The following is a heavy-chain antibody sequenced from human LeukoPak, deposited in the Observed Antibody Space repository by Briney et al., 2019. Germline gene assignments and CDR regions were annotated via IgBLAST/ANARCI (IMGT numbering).Heavy chain of an antibody. V-gene: IGHV4-39*01. CDR2: IYYTGIT. Sequence: PSETLSLTCTVSGGSTSSSTYHWGWIRQPPGKGLEWIGSIYYTGITYYNPSLKSRVTMSVDTSKNQFSLKLSSVTAADTAVYYCARWIVVVPAADYWGQGTLVTVSS. J-gene: IGHJ4*02. CDR3: ARWIVVVPAADY. CDR1: GGSTSSSTYH. D-gene: IGHD2-2*01.